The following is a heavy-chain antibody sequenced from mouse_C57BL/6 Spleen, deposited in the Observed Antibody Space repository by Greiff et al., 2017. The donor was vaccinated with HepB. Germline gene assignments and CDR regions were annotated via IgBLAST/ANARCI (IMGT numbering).Heavy chain of an antibody. CDR1: GYAFSSSW. V-gene: IGHV1-82*01. J-gene: IGHJ2*01. CDR2: IYPGDGDT. CDR3: ARRDFDY. Sequence: VQLQQPGPELVKPGASVKISCKASGYAFSSSWMNWVKQRPGKGLEWIGRIYPGDGDTNYNGKFKGKATLTADKSSSTAYMQLSSLTSEDSAVCFSARRDFDYWGQGTTLTVSS.